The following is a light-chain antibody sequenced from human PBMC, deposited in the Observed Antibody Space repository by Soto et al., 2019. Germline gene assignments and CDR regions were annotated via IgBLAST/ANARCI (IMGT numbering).Light chain of an antibody. CDR3: QQYNNWLT. Sequence: IVMTQSPATLSVSPGERATVSCRASQSVSRNLAWYQQKPGQAPRLLIYGASTRSTGIPARFSGSGSGTEFTLTITSLQSEDFAVYYCQQYNNWLTFGGGTKVEIK. CDR2: GAS. J-gene: IGKJ4*01. V-gene: IGKV3-15*01. CDR1: QSVSRN.